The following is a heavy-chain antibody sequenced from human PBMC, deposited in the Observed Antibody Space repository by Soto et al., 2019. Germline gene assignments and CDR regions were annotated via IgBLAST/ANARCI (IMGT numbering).Heavy chain of an antibody. CDR2: ISNTTNYI. J-gene: IGHJ4*02. V-gene: IGHV3-21*06. CDR1: GFTFTRYS. Sequence: GSLRLSCAASGFTFTRYSMNWVRQAPGKGLEWVSSISNTTNYIYYGDSMKGRFTISRDNAKNSLYLEMNSLRAEDTAVYYCARESEDLTSNFDYWGQGTLVTVSS. CDR3: ARESEDLTSNFDY.